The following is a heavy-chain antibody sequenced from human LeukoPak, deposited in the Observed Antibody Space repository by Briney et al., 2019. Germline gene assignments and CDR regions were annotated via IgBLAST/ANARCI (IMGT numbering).Heavy chain of an antibody. CDR2: IRYDGSHK. J-gene: IGHJ4*02. D-gene: IGHD1-26*01. V-gene: IGHV3-30*02. CDR1: GFTFSSYV. CDR3: ARGPAANSGSYYVGDN. Sequence: PGGSLRLSCAASGFTFSSYVMHWVRQAPGKGLEWVAFIRYDGSHKYYADSVKGRFTISRDNAKNTLYLQMSSLRAEDTAVYYCARGPAANSGSYYVGDNWGQGSLVIVSS.